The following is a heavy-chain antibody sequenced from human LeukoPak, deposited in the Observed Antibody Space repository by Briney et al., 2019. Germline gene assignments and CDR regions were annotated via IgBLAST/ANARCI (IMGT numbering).Heavy chain of an antibody. D-gene: IGHD2-15*01. V-gene: IGHV1-69*05. J-gene: IGHJ6*03. Sequence: ASVKVSCKASGGTFSSYAISWVRQAPGQGLEWMGGIIPIFGTANYAQKFQGRVTITTDESTSTAYMELSSLRSEDTAVYYCARGQRVGFPLLAVGEYYYMDVWGKGTTVTVSS. CDR3: ARGQRVGFPLLAVGEYYYMDV. CDR2: IIPIFGTA. CDR1: GGTFSSYA.